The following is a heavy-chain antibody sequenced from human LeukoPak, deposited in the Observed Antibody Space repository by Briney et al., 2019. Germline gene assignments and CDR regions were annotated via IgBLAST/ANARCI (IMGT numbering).Heavy chain of an antibody. J-gene: IGHJ6*02. D-gene: IGHD3-10*01. V-gene: IGHV3-33*01. CDR3: ARDTGWHASGSSDHNNNYYYYGMDV. CDR2: IWYDGSNK. CDR1: GFTFSSYG. Sequence: GRSLRLSCAASGFTFSSYGMHWVRQAPGKVLEWVAVIWYDGSNKYYADSVKGRFTISRDNSKNTLYLQMNSLRAEDTAVYYCARDTGWHASGSSDHNNNYYYYGMDVWGQGTTVTVSS.